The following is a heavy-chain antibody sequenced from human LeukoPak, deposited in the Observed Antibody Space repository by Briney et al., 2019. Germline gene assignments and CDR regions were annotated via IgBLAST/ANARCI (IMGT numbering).Heavy chain of an antibody. Sequence: SETLSLTCTVSGGSMNNYYWSWIRQAPGKGLEWIGYISDSGSTNYNPSLRSRVTISVDKSKNQFSLKLSSVTAADTAVYYCAGSGYYCHDHWGQGILVTVSS. CDR2: ISDSGST. CDR1: GGSMNNYY. V-gene: IGHV4-59*12. J-gene: IGHJ4*02. D-gene: IGHD2/OR15-2a*01. CDR3: AGSGYYCHDH.